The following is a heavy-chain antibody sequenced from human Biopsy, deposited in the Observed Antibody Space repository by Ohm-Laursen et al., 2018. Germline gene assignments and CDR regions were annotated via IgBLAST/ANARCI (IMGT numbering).Heavy chain of an antibody. V-gene: IGHV1-69*06. CDR2: NIPILGTG. Sequence: GSSVKVSCKGPGGTFGNYGVNWVRQAPGQGLEWLGGNIPILGTGNYAQKFQDRVTVAADTSTSTATMELRSLRSDDTAVYYCATKLTGYFHHWGQGTLVIVSS. J-gene: IGHJ1*01. D-gene: IGHD3-9*01. CDR3: ATKLTGYFHH. CDR1: GGTFGNYG.